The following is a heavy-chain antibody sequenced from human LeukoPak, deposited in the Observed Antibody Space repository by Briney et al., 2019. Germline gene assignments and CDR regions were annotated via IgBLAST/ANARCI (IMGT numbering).Heavy chain of an antibody. Sequence: ASVKVSCKASGYTFTSYGISWVRQAPGQGLEWMGWISAYNGNTNYAQKLQGRVTMTTDTSTGTAYMELRSLRSDDTAVYYCARGDPKGQRGHYFDYWGQGTLVTVSS. CDR2: ISAYNGNT. V-gene: IGHV1-18*01. J-gene: IGHJ4*02. D-gene: IGHD3-16*01. CDR3: ARGDPKGQRGHYFDY. CDR1: GYTFTSYG.